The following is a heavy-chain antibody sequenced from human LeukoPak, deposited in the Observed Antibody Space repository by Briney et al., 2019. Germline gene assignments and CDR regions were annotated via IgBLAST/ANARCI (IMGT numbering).Heavy chain of an antibody. CDR2: IYHSGRT. D-gene: IGHD3-22*01. CDR1: GYSISSGYY. CDR3: AAHGDSSGYYGSGVGY. V-gene: IGHV4-38-2*02. Sequence: SETLSLTCTVSGYSISSGYYWGWIRQPPGKGLEWIGSIYHSGRTYYNPSLKSRVTISVDTSKNQFSLKLSSVTAADTAVYYCAAHGDSSGYYGSGVGYWGQGTLVSVSS. J-gene: IGHJ4*02.